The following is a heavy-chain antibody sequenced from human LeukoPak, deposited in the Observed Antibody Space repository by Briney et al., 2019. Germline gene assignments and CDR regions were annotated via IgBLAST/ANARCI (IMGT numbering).Heavy chain of an antibody. D-gene: IGHD3-22*01. J-gene: IGHJ4*02. Sequence: ASVKVSCKASGYTFTGYYMHWVRQAPGQGLEWMGWINPNSGGTNYAQKFQGRVTMTRDTSISTAYMELSRLRSDDTAVYYCARVGDMGYDSSGYYGVGYWGQGTLVTVSS. V-gene: IGHV1-2*02. CDR1: GYTFTGYY. CDR3: ARVGDMGYDSSGYYGVGY. CDR2: INPNSGGT.